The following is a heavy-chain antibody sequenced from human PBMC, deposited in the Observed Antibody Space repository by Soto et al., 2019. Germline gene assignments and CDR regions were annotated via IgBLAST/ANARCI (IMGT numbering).Heavy chain of an antibody. D-gene: IGHD2-21*01. V-gene: IGHV3-64*01. J-gene: IGHJ4*02. CDR2: ISSNGGRT. Sequence: EVQMVESGGGLVQPGGSLRLSCTVSGFIFSSHGMHWVRQAPGKGLEYVSAISSNGGRTEYANSVRGRFTVSRDNSKNTMYLQRGRLRAEDMAVYYCARALVIQEGSFDLWGQGALVIVSS. CDR3: ARALVIQEGSFDL. CDR1: GFIFSSHG.